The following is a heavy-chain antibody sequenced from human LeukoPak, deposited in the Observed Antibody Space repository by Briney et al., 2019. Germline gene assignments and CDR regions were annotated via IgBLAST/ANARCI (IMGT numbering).Heavy chain of an antibody. CDR1: GYSITSGFS. D-gene: IGHD3-16*01. Sequence: SETLSLTCAVSGYSITSGFSWGWIRQPPGKGLEWIATISHSGTTDYKSTLESRLTISMDTSKNLFSLRLTSVTAADTAVYYCAREGAVPGIDHWGQGTLVTVSS. CDR3: AREGAVPGIDH. CDR2: ISHSGTT. V-gene: IGHV4-38-2*02. J-gene: IGHJ5*02.